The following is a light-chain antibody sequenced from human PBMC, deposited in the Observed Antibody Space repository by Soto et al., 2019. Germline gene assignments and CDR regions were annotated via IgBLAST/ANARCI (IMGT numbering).Light chain of an antibody. V-gene: IGKV1-17*01. CDR2: AAS. J-gene: IGKJ1*01. Sequence: DIQMTQSPSSLSASVGDRVTITCRASQGIRNGLGWYQQKPGKAPKRLSYAASRLQSGDPSRFSGSGSGTEFKLTIRSLQPEDFAIYYCLQHNSYPWTFGQGTKVEIK. CDR3: LQHNSYPWT. CDR1: QGIRNG.